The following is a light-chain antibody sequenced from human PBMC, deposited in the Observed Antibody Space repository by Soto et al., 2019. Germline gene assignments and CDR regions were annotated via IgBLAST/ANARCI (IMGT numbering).Light chain of an antibody. CDR2: GAS. CDR1: QSVSSY. J-gene: IGKJ1*01. V-gene: IGKV3-11*01. CDR3: QQGSATWT. Sequence: EIALTQSPATLSLSPGERATLSCRTSQSVSSYLAWYQQKPGQAPRLLIYGASNRATGIPARFSGSGSETDVNLTISSLEPEDFAVHYCQQGSATWTFGQGTKVEIK.